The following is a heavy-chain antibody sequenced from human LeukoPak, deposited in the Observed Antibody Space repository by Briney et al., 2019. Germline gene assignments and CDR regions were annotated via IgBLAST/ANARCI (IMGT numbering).Heavy chain of an antibody. V-gene: IGHV3-23*01. CDR3: ERGSHCGGDCYSLFES. J-gene: IGHJ1*01. D-gene: IGHD2-21*02. CDR1: GVSFCSYT. Sequence: GGSLRLSCAAYGVSFCSYTMMWVRQAPGKGLQWVSAISGSGGATNYADSVKGRFTISRDNAKNTLYLQMDSLRVEDTAVYYCERGSHCGGDCYSLFESWGQGTLATVSS. CDR2: ISGSGGAT.